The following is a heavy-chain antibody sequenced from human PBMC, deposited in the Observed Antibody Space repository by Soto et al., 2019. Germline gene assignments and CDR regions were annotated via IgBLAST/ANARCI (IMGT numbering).Heavy chain of an antibody. Sequence: GGTLRICCAASGFTFSSYNLNWVRQAPGKGLEWVAHIALGGTTVDYADSVKGRLTISRDDADNSLFLQMNSLGAEDTALYYCVREQLYYIDVFGRPLNCFVMWCPGTMVTVSS. CDR2: IALGGTTV. CDR3: VREQLYYIDVFGRPLNCFVM. CDR1: GFTFSSYN. V-gene: IGHV3-48*01. D-gene: IGHD2-8*01. J-gene: IGHJ3*02.